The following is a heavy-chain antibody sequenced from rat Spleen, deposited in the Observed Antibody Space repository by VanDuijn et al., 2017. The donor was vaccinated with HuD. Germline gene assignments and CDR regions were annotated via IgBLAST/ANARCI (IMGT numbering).Heavy chain of an antibody. D-gene: IGHD1-1*01. V-gene: IGHV5-20*01. CDR2: IRYAGSST. CDR1: GFTFSNYD. CDR3: TTFITTSYYWYFDF. J-gene: IGHJ1*01. Sequence: EVQLVESGGGLVQPGRSMKLSCAASGFTFSNYDMAWFRQAPTKGLEWVASIRYAGSSTYYRDSVKGRFTISRDNAKSTLYLQMDSLRSEDTATYYCTTFITTSYYWYFDFWGPGTMVTVSS.